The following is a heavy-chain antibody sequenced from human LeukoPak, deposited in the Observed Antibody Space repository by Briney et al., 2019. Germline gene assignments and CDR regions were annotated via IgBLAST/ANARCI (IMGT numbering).Heavy chain of an antibody. Sequence: GKSLRLSCAASGFTFSSYAMSWVRQAPGKGLEWVSAISGSGGSTYYADSVKGRFTISRDNSKNTLYLQMNSLRAEDTAVYYCAKRELASSYNWLDPWGQGTLVTVSS. CDR3: AKRELASSYNWLDP. J-gene: IGHJ5*02. CDR2: ISGSGGST. D-gene: IGHD6-13*01. CDR1: GFTFSSYA. V-gene: IGHV3-23*01.